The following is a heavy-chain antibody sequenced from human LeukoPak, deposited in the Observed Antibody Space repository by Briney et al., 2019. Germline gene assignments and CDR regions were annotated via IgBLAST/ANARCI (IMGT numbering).Heavy chain of an antibody. Sequence: KPSETLSLTCAVYGGSFSGYYWSWIRQPPGKGLEWIGEINHSGSTNYNPSLKSRVTISVDTSKNQSSLKLSSVTAADTAVYYCARPIAHRSWVKSDAFDIWGQGTMVTVSS. J-gene: IGHJ3*02. V-gene: IGHV4-34*01. CDR2: INHSGST. D-gene: IGHD6-13*01. CDR1: GGSFSGYY. CDR3: ARPIAHRSWVKSDAFDI.